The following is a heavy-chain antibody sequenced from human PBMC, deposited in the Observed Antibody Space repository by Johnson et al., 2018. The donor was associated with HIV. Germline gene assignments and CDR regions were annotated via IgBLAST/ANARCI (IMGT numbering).Heavy chain of an antibody. CDR2: INSDGSST. D-gene: IGHD3-22*01. CDR3: AKAGDYYDSSGYYDAFDI. V-gene: IGHV3-74*01. J-gene: IGHJ3*02. CDR1: GFTFSTNW. Sequence: VQLVESGGDLVQPGGSLRLSCVGSGFTFSTNWMHWVRQAPGKGLAWVSRINSDGSSTSYADSVKGRFTISRDNAKNTLYLQMASLGAEDTAVYYCAKAGDYYDSSGYYDAFDIWGQGTMVTVSS.